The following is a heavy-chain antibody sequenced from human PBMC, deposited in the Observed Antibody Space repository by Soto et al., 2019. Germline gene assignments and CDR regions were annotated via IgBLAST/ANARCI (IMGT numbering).Heavy chain of an antibody. CDR1: GVTYSSHV. Sequence: QVQLVQSGAEVKRPGSSVKVSCEASGVTYSSHVISWVRQAPGQGLEWMGGIIPLFGIPNYAQKFQGRLTITADKSTSTAYMELSSLRSEDTAVYYWARGVVDTNVVFKWFDPWGQGTLVTVSS. CDR3: ARGVVDTNVVFKWFDP. D-gene: IGHD2-15*01. J-gene: IGHJ5*02. V-gene: IGHV1-69*17. CDR2: IIPLFGIP.